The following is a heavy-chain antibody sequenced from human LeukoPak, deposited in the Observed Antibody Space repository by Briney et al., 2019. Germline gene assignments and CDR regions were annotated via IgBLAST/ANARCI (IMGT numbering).Heavy chain of an antibody. CDR3: ASGLHTRLCDSRGYYPY. D-gene: IGHD3-22*01. V-gene: IGHV3-53*01. CDR2: IYSGGST. J-gene: IGHJ4*02. CDR1: GFTVSSNY. Sequence: PGGSLRLSCAASGFTVSSNYMSWVRQAPGKGLEWVSVIYSGGSTYYADSAKGRLTVSRENAKNTLHLQMKNMRTEDTAIYYYASGLHTRLCDSRGYYPYWGQGTLVTVSS.